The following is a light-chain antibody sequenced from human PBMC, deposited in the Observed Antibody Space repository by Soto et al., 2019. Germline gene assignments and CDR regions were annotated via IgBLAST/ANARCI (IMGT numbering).Light chain of an antibody. V-gene: IGKV1-39*01. CDR1: QSISSY. Sequence: DIQMTQSPSSLSASVGDRVTIACRASQSISSYLNWYQQKPGKAPRLLIYGASTLRSGVPSRISGSGSGTDFTLTISSLQPEDFATYYCQQSYSTPQTFGQGTRLEIK. CDR3: QQSYSTPQT. CDR2: GAS. J-gene: IGKJ5*01.